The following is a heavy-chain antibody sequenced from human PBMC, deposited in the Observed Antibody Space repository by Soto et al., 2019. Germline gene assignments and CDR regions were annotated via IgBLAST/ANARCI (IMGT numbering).Heavy chain of an antibody. V-gene: IGHV3-73*02. J-gene: IGHJ4*02. CDR3: TTRRDWTAVAPLDY. CDR1: GFAFSDSASGFAFSDSA. D-gene: IGHD5-18*01. CDR2: IRGKRGNDGT. Sequence: EVQLVESGGGLVQPGGSLKLSCAASGFAFSDSASGFAFSDSAIHWVRQASGKWLEWIGRIRGKRGNDGTAYAASVKGRFTISRYDSKTTTYLQMNSLKIEDTAVYYCTTRRDWTAVAPLDYWGQGSLVTVSS.